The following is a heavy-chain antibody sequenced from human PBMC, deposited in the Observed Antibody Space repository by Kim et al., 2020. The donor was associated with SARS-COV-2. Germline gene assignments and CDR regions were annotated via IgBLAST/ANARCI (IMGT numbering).Heavy chain of an antibody. Sequence: SSSSTIYYADSVKGRFTISRDNAKNSLYLQMNSLRDEDTAVYYCARGTDHWGQGTLVTVSS. V-gene: IGHV3-48*02. CDR3: ARGTDH. J-gene: IGHJ4*02. CDR2: SSSSTI.